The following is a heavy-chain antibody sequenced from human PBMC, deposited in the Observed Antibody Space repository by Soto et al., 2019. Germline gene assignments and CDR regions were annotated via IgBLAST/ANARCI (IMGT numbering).Heavy chain of an antibody. Sequence: QVQLVESGGGVVQPGRSLRLSCAASGFTFSSYAMHWVRQAPGKGLEWVAVISYDGSNKYYADSVKGRSTISRENSKNALYLQMTSLRAEDTAVYYCARALDTLRWYFDLWGRGTLVTVSS. D-gene: IGHD2-2*02. CDR1: GFTFSSYA. V-gene: IGHV3-30-3*01. CDR3: ARALDTLRWYFDL. J-gene: IGHJ2*01. CDR2: ISYDGSNK.